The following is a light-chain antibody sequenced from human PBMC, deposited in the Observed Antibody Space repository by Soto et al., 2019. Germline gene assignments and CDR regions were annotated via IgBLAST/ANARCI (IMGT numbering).Light chain of an antibody. CDR3: QQYNSWPPVT. CDR2: GAS. Sequence: EIVMTQSPATMSVSPGERATLSCRASQSVSSKLAWYQQKPGQAPRLLIYGASTRATGIPARFSGSGSGTEFTLTISSLQSEDFAIYYCQQYNSWPPVTFGGGTKVEI. V-gene: IGKV3-15*01. CDR1: QSVSSK. J-gene: IGKJ4*01.